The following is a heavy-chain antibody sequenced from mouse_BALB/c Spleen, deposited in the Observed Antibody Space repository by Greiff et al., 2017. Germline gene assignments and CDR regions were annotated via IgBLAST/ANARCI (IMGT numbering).Heavy chain of an antibody. V-gene: IGHV5-12-2*01. Sequence: EVKLMESGGGLVQPGGSLKLSCAASGFTFSSYTMSWVRQTPEKRLEWVAYISNGGGSTYYPDTVKGRFTISRDNAKNTLYLQMSSLKSEDTAMYYCARHYYGLGGYYFDYWGQGTTLTVSS. CDR2: ISNGGGST. CDR1: GFTFSSYT. J-gene: IGHJ2*01. CDR3: ARHYYGLGGYYFDY. D-gene: IGHD1-2*01.